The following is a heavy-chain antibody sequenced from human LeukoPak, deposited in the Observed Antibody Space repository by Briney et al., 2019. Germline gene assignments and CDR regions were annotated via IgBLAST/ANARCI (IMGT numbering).Heavy chain of an antibody. V-gene: IGHV4-34*01. CDR2: INHSGST. D-gene: IGHD6-6*01. CDR1: GGSFSGYY. Sequence: QTSETLSLTCAVYGGSFSGYYWSWIRQPPGKGLEWIGEINHSGSTNYNPSLKSRVTISVDTSKNQFSLKLSSVTAADTAVYYCARVPVKSDTTLYLISSSSTDYWGQGTLVTVSS. J-gene: IGHJ4*02. CDR3: ARVPVKSDTTLYLISSSSTDY.